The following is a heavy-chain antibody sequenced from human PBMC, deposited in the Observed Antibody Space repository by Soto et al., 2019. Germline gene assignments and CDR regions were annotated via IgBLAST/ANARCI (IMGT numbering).Heavy chain of an antibody. CDR3: ARWVAATFYFDY. CDR1: GFTVSSYS. J-gene: IGHJ4*02. CDR2: ISSSSSYI. V-gene: IGHV3-21*01. Sequence: PGGSLRLSCAAAGFTVSSYSMNWVRQAPGKGLEWVSSISSSSSYIYYADSVKGRFTISRDNAKNSLYLQMNSLRAEDTAVYYCARWVAATFYFDYWGQGTLVTVSS. D-gene: IGHD2-15*01.